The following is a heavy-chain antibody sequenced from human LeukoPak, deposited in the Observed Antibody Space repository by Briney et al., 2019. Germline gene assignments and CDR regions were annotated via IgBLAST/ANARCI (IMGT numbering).Heavy chain of an antibody. D-gene: IGHD2-21*02. CDR1: GGTFSSYA. V-gene: IGHV1-69*13. CDR2: IIPIFGTA. J-gene: IGHJ4*02. Sequence: WASVKVSCKASGGTFSSYAISWVRQAPGQGHEWMGGIIPIFGTANYAQKFQGRVTITADESTSTAYMELSSLRSEDTAVYYCTTSIGKTHLAYCGGDCYQLDYWGQGTLVTVSS. CDR3: TTSIGKTHLAYCGGDCYQLDY.